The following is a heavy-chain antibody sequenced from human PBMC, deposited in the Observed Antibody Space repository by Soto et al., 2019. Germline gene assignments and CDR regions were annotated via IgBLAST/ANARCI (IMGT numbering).Heavy chain of an antibody. Sequence: EVQLVESGGGLVQPGGSLRLSCVASGFIFSDHYMDWVRQAPGKGLEWVGRTRNKANSYTTEYAASVKGRFTISTDDLKNSLYLQMNSLKTEDTAVYYCAREWGYSNYGWFDPWGQGTLVTVSS. J-gene: IGHJ5*02. V-gene: IGHV3-72*01. CDR1: GFIFSDHY. CDR2: TRNKANSYTT. CDR3: AREWGYSNYGWFDP. D-gene: IGHD4-4*01.